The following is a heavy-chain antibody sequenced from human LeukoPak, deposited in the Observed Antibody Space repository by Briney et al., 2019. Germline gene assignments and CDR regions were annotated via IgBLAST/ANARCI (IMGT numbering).Heavy chain of an antibody. J-gene: IGHJ4*02. V-gene: IGHV3-23*01. Sequence: GGSLRLSCAASGFTFSNYAMSWVRQAPGKGLEWDSAISGSGDNTYHADSVKGRFTISRDNSKNTLYLQMNSLRAEDTAVYYCAKDSRIAVAGTSNYWGQGTLVTVSA. D-gene: IGHD6-19*01. CDR3: AKDSRIAVAGTSNY. CDR2: ISGSGDNT. CDR1: GFTFSNYA.